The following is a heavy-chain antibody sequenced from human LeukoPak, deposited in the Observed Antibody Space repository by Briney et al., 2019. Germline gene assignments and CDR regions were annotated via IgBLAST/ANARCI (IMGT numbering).Heavy chain of an antibody. CDR3: ARGIQGYSNYDAFDI. J-gene: IGHJ3*02. D-gene: IGHD3-22*01. Sequence: ASVKVSCKASGGTFSSYAISWVRQAPGQGLEWMGMTNPSGGSTTYAQKFQGRVTMTRDTSTSTVYMELSSLRSEDTAVYYCARGIQGYSNYDAFDIWGQGTMVTVSS. CDR1: GGTFSSYA. V-gene: IGHV1-46*01. CDR2: TNPSGGST.